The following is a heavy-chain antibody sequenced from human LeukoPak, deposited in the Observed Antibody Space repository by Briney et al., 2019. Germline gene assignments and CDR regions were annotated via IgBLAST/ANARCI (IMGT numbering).Heavy chain of an antibody. J-gene: IGHJ4*02. D-gene: IGHD3-9*01. CDR2: INPNSGGT. CDR3: ARKVADILTGYFFDY. CDR1: GYTFTVYY. Sequence: ASVTVSCKASGYTFTVYYMHWVRQAPGQGLEWMGWINPNSGGTNYAQKFQGRVTMTRDTSISTAYMELSRLRSDDTAVYYCARKVADILTGYFFDYWGQGTLVTVSS. V-gene: IGHV1-2*02.